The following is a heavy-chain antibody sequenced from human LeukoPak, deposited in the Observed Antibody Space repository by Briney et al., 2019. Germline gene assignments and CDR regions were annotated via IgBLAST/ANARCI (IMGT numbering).Heavy chain of an antibody. J-gene: IGHJ5*02. Sequence: KPSETLSLTCTVSGGSIRNTDYYWVWIRQPPGKGLEWIGSIYYSGSTYYNPSLKSRVTISVDTSKNQFSLKLSSVTAADTAVYYCARGLINYYDSSGYYYWAVGQSNWFDPWGQGTLVTVSS. CDR3: ARGLINYYDSSGYYYWAVGQSNWFDP. CDR1: GGSIRNTDYY. D-gene: IGHD3-22*01. CDR2: IYYSGST. V-gene: IGHV4-39*07.